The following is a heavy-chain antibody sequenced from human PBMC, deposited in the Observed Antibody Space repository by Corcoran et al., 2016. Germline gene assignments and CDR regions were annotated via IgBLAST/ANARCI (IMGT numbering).Heavy chain of an antibody. CDR1: GFTFNNYW. D-gene: IGHD3-10*01. Sequence: EVQLVESGGALVQPGGSLRLSCAASGFTFNNYWMHWVRQGPGKGLEWLSHITSDGSSTGYADSVRGRFTTSRDNAENTLYLQMNSLRADDTAVYYCARGVVYNSGNPNWFDPWGQGTLVTVSS. V-gene: IGHV3-74*01. CDR3: ARGVVYNSGNPNWFDP. CDR2: ITSDGSST. J-gene: IGHJ5*02.